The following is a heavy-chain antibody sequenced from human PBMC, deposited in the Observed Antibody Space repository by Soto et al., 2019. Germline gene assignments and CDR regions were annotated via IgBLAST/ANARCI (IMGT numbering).Heavy chain of an antibody. CDR2: IRSKAYGGTT. Sequence: GRSLTLSSTSSGFTFGDYAMSWFRQAPEKGLEWVGFIRSKAYGGTTEYAASVKGRFTISRDDSKSIAYLQMNSLKTEDTAVYYCTRSSVLEWLLSDAFDIWGQGTMVTVSS. J-gene: IGHJ3*02. CDR1: GFTFGDYA. V-gene: IGHV3-49*03. CDR3: TRSSVLEWLLSDAFDI. D-gene: IGHD3-3*01.